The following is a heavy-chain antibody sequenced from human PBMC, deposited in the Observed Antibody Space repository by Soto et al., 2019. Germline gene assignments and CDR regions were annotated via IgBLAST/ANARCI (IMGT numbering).Heavy chain of an antibody. CDR3: ARDRCSSTSCYGESWFDP. D-gene: IGHD2-2*01. Sequence: ASVKVSCKASGYTFTSYAMHWVRQAPGQRLEWMGWINAGNGNTKYSQKFQGRVTITRDTSASTAYMELSSLRSEDTAVYYCARDRCSSTSCYGESWFDPWGQGTLVTVSS. J-gene: IGHJ5*02. V-gene: IGHV1-3*01. CDR1: GYTFTSYA. CDR2: INAGNGNT.